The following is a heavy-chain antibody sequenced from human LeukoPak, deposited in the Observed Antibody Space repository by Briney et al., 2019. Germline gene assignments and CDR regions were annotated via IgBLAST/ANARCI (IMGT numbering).Heavy chain of an antibody. D-gene: IGHD2/OR15-2a*01. CDR3: AKTPRGFSVYYFDY. CDR2: IRYDGSYK. J-gene: IGHJ4*02. V-gene: IGHV3-30*02. Sequence: GGSLRLSCAASGFTFSSYGMHWVRQAPGKGLEWVAFIRYDGSYKYYADSVKGRFTISRDNSKNTLYLQMNSLRAEDTAVYYCAKTPRGFSVYYFDYWGQGTLVTVSS. CDR1: GFTFSSYG.